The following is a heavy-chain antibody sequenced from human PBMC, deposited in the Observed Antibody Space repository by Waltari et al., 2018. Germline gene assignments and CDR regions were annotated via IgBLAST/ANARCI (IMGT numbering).Heavy chain of an antibody. J-gene: IGHJ6*02. CDR2: ISPMFGTA. CDR3: ASTTMVQDIYYYYGMDV. Sequence: QVQLVQSGSEVKKPGSSVKVSCKASGGTFSSYAISWVRQAPGQGLGWMGGISPMFGTANTAQKVQGRVTITAEESTSTAYMELSSLRSEDTAVYYCASTTMVQDIYYYYGMDVWGQGTTVTVSS. CDR1: GGTFSSYA. D-gene: IGHD3-10*01. V-gene: IGHV1-69*01.